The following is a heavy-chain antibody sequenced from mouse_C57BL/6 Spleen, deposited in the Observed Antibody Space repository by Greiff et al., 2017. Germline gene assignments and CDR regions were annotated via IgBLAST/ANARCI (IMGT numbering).Heavy chain of an antibody. CDR1: GFTFSNYW. D-gene: IGHD2-3*01. V-gene: IGHV6-3*01. CDR3: TRLLRAMDY. Sequence: EVQLVESGGGLVQPGGSMKLSCVASGFTFSNYWMNWVRQSPEKGLEWVAQIRLKSDNYATHYAESVKGRFTISRDDSKSSVYLQMNNLRAEDTGIYYCTRLLRAMDYWGQGTSVTVSS. J-gene: IGHJ4*01. CDR2: IRLKSDNYAT.